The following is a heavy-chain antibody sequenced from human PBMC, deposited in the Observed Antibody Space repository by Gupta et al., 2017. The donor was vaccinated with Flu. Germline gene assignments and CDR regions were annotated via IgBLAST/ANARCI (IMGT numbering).Heavy chain of an antibody. D-gene: IGHD1-1*01. Sequence: AMHWVRQAPGKGLEYVSAISSNGGSTYYADSVKGIVTISRDNSNNTLFLHLGSLRAEDLAVYYCARGAGYGIWRQTEYFQHWVQGRLVTVSS. CDR2: ISSNGGST. CDR3: ARGAGYGIWRQTEYFQH. V-gene: IGHV3-64*02. CDR1: A. J-gene: IGHJ1*01.